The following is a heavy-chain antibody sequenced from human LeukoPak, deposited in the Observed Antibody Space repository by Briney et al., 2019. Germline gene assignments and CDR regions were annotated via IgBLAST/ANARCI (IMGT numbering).Heavy chain of an antibody. Sequence: GASVKVSCKASGYTFTGYYMHWVRQAPGQGLERMGWINPNSGGTNYAQKFQGRVTMTRDTSISTDYMELSRLRSDDTAVYYCARSPRLLWFGELLNAFDIWGQGTMVTVSS. CDR1: GYTFTGYY. CDR2: INPNSGGT. D-gene: IGHD3-10*01. CDR3: ARSPRLLWFGELLNAFDI. V-gene: IGHV1-2*02. J-gene: IGHJ3*02.